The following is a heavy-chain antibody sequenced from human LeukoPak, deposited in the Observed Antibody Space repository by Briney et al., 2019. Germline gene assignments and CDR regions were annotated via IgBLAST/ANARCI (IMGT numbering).Heavy chain of an antibody. CDR1: GFTFSGSA. J-gene: IGHJ6*03. CDR3: ARELPNGSGSYGYYYMDV. Sequence: GGSLRLSCAASGFTFSGSAIHWVRQASGKGLEWVGQIRSEAKSYATAYAASLKGRFTISRDNAKNSLYLQMNSLRAEDTAVYYCARELPNGSGSYGYYYMDVWGKGTTVTISS. D-gene: IGHD3-10*01. CDR2: IRSEAKSYAT. V-gene: IGHV3-73*01.